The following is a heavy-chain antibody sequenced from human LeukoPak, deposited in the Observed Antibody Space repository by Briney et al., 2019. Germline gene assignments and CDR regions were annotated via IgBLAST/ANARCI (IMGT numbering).Heavy chain of an antibody. V-gene: IGHV4-34*01. D-gene: IGHD3-10*01. Sequence: SETLSLTCAVYGGSFSGYYWSWIRQPPGKGLEWIGEINHSGSTNYNPSLKSRVTISVDTSKNQFSLKLSSVTAADTAVYYCARASVVYYYGSGSYSYWGQGTLVTVSS. CDR1: GGSFSGYY. CDR3: ARASVVYYYGSGSYSY. CDR2: INHSGST. J-gene: IGHJ4*02.